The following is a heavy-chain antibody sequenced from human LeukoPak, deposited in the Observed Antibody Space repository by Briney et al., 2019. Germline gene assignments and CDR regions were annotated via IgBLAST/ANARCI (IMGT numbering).Heavy chain of an antibody. Sequence: PGGSLRLSCAASGFTVSSNYMSWVRQAPGKGLEWVSVIYSGGSTYYADSVKGRFTISRDNSKNTLYLQMNSLRAEDTAVYYCARLRYCSSTSCYAAWAPMDVWGKGTTVTISS. J-gene: IGHJ6*03. V-gene: IGHV3-66*01. D-gene: IGHD2-2*01. CDR3: ARLRYCSSTSCYAAWAPMDV. CDR2: IYSGGST. CDR1: GFTVSSNY.